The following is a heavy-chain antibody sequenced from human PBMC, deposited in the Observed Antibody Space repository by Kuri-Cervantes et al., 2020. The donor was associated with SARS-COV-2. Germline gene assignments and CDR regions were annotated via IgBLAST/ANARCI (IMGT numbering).Heavy chain of an antibody. CDR1: GFTVSSNY. CDR3: ARGGEMATITPTFDY. J-gene: IGHJ4*02. CDR2: IYSGGST. Sequence: GAALKISWAASGFTVSSNYMSWVRQAPGKGLVWVSVIYSGGSTYYADSVKGRFTISRDNSKNTLYLQMNSLRSEDTAVYYCARGGEMATITPTFDYWGQGTLVTVSS. V-gene: IGHV3-53*05. D-gene: IGHD5-24*01.